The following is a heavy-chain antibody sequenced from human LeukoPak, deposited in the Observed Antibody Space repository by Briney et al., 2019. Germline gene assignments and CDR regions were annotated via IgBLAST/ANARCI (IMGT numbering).Heavy chain of an antibody. Sequence: SETLSLTCAVYGRSFSGYDWSWIRQPPGKGLEWIGEINHSGSTNYNPSLKSRVTISVDTSKNQFSIKLSSVTAADTAVYYCARRSSSWPGEAYYFNYWGQGTLVTVSS. V-gene: IGHV4-34*01. CDR3: ARRSSSWPGEAYYFNY. CDR1: GRSFSGYD. D-gene: IGHD6-13*01. J-gene: IGHJ4*02. CDR2: INHSGST.